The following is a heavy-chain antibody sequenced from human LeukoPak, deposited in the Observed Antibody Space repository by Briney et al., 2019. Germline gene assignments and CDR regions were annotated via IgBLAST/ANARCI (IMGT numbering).Heavy chain of an antibody. CDR1: GFTFSSYG. D-gene: IGHD6-19*01. J-gene: IGHJ6*02. V-gene: IGHV3-30*18. Sequence: GGSLRLSCAASGFTFSSYGMHWVRQAPGKGLEWVALISYDGSNKYYADSVKGRFTISRDNSKNTLYLQMNSLRAEDTAVYYCAKGFSGWYDGRDYHYYGMDVWGQGTTVTVSS. CDR2: ISYDGSNK. CDR3: AKGFSGWYDGRDYHYYGMDV.